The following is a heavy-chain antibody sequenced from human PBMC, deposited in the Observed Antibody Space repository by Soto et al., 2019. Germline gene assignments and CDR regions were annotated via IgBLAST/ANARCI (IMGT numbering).Heavy chain of an antibody. V-gene: IGHV5-51*01. CDR1: GYRFTTYL. J-gene: IGHJ6*02. Sequence: GESLTISCKSYGYRFTTYLIAWVRQMPGKGLEWMGSIHPGESDTRYSPSFQGQVTISADRSITTAYLQWSSLKASDTAMYYCARHEATYYNFYGMDVWGQGTTVTVSS. CDR2: IHPGESDT. CDR3: ARHEATYYNFYGMDV.